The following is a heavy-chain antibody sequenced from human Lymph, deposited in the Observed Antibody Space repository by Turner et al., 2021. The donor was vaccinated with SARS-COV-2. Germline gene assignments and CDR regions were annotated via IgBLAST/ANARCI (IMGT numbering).Heavy chain of an antibody. CDR3: AKEGDTAMVNFDY. Sequence: EVQLLESGGGLVQPGGSLSVSRAASGFTFSSYAMSWVRQAPGKGLEWVSAISGSGGSTYYADSVKGRFTISRDNSKNTLYLQMNSLRAEDTAVYYCAKEGDTAMVNFDYWGQGTLVTVSS. CDR2: ISGSGGST. CDR1: GFTFSSYA. D-gene: IGHD5-18*01. J-gene: IGHJ4*02. V-gene: IGHV3-23*01.